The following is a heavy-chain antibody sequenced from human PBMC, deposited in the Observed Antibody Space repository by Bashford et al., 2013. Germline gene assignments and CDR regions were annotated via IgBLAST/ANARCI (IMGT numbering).Heavy chain of an antibody. CDR3: ARLGGLEYERRGTYYYHMDV. J-gene: IGHJ6*02. Sequence: SVKVSCKASGGTFSTYAISWVRQAPGQGLEWMGGIIPLFGTPNSAHAQKFQGRVTITADESTTTAYMELRSLRSDDTAVYYCARLGGLEYERRGTYYYHMDVWGQGTTVTVSS. CDR2: IIPLFGTP. V-gene: IGHV1-69*13. D-gene: IGHD3-3*01. CDR1: GGTFSTYA.